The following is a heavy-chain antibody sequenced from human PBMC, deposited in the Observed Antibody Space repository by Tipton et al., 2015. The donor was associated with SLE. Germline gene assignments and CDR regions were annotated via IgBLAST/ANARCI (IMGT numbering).Heavy chain of an antibody. V-gene: IGHV4-31*03. J-gene: IGHJ4*02. Sequence: TLSLTCTVSGGSISSGGYYWSWIRQHPGKGLEWIGYIYYSGSTYYNPSLKSRVTISMDTSKNQFSLQMSSVTAADTALYYCARHKLGFSWSYFDSWGQGTLVTVSS. CDR2: IYYSGST. CDR1: GGSISSGGYY. D-gene: IGHD3-3*01. CDR3: ARHKLGFSWSYFDS.